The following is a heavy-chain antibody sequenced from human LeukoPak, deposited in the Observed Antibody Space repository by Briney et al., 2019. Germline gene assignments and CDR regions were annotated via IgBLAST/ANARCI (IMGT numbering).Heavy chain of an antibody. CDR1: GFTFSHFN. J-gene: IGHJ3*02. Sequence: GGSLRLSCAASGFTFSHFNMNWVRQAPGKGLEWVSSISTTSIYTFYADSVKGRFTISRDNAKNSQYLQMNSLRAEDTAVYYCARDLAVAGAFDIWGQGTMVTVSS. CDR3: ARDLAVAGAFDI. D-gene: IGHD6-19*01. V-gene: IGHV3-21*01. CDR2: ISTTSIYT.